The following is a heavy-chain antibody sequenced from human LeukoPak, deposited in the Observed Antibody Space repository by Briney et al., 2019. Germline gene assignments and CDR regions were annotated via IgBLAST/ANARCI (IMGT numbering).Heavy chain of an antibody. V-gene: IGHV1-69*13. Sequence: GASVKVSCKASGGTFSSYAISWVRQAPGQGLEWMGGIIPIFGTANYAQKFQGRVTITADESTSTAYMELSSLRSEDTAVYYCARARHDYSNGHNSFDYWGQGTLVTVSS. CDR1: GGTFSSYA. CDR3: ARARHDYSNGHNSFDY. CDR2: IIPIFGTA. J-gene: IGHJ4*02. D-gene: IGHD4-11*01.